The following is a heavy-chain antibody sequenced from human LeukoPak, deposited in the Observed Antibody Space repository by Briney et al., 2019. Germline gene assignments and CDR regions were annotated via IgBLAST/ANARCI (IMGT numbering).Heavy chain of an antibody. CDR1: GGTFSSYA. J-gene: IGHJ4*02. CDR2: IIPIFGTA. V-gene: IGHV1-69*13. CDR3: ARGSGSYRPFGPNFDY. Sequence: ASVKVSCKASGGTFSSYAISWVRQASGQGLEWMGGIIPIFGTANYAQKFQGRVTITADESKSTAYMELSSLRSEDTAVYYCARGSGSYRPFGPNFDYWGQGTLVTVSS. D-gene: IGHD3-10*01.